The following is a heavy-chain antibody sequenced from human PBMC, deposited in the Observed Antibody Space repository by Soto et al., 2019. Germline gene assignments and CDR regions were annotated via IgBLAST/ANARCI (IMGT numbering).Heavy chain of an antibody. Sequence: QAXESLRLTCAASGFTFSDHHMDGVRQPPGKGLEWVGRARNGAHSYTTAYAASVEGRFAISRDDSKNTLSLQMNNLKTEDTAVYFCARLMGTSFDLWGPGTLVTVSS. CDR3: ARLMGTSFDL. V-gene: IGHV3-72*01. CDR2: ARNGAHSYTT. J-gene: IGHJ4*02. CDR1: GFTFSDHH. D-gene: IGHD2-8*01.